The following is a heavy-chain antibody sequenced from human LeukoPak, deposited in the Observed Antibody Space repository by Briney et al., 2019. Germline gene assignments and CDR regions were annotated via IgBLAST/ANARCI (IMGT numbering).Heavy chain of an antibody. J-gene: IGHJ2*01. Sequence: PGGCLRLSCAASGFTFSSYAMSWVRQAPGKGLEWVSAISGSGGSTYYADSVKGRFTISRDDSKSIAYLQMNSLKTEDTAVYYCSVWLRLHWYFDLWGRGTLVTVSS. CDR1: GFTFSSYA. V-gene: IGHV3-23*01. CDR2: ISGSGGST. D-gene: IGHD5-12*01. CDR3: SVWLRLHWYFDL.